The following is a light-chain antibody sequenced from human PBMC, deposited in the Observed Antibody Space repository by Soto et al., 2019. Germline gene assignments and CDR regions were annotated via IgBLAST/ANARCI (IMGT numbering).Light chain of an antibody. CDR2: DVS. CDR3: CSYTNSTVV. J-gene: IGLJ2*01. V-gene: IGLV2-14*03. Sequence: QSALTQPASVSGSPVQSIAISCTGTSSDVGTYSFVSWYQQHPCKAPKLLIYDVSNRPSGVSNRFSVSKSGNTASLTISGLQAEDEASYSWCSYTNSTVVFGGVTKLTVL. CDR1: SSDVGTYSF.